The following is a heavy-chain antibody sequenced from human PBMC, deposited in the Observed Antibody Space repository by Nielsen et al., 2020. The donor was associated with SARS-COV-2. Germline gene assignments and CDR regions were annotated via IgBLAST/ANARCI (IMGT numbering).Heavy chain of an antibody. D-gene: IGHD5-12*01. J-gene: IGHJ6*02. Sequence: WVRQAPGQRLEWMGWINAGNGNTKYSQKFQGRVTITRDTSASTAYMELSSLRSEDTAVYYCARGARGGYDLFLWRNYGMDVWGQGTTVTVSS. V-gene: IGHV1-3*01. CDR2: INAGNGNT. CDR3: ARGARGGYDLFLWRNYGMDV.